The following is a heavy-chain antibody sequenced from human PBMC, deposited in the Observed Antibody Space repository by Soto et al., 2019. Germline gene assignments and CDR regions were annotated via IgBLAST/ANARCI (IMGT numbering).Heavy chain of an antibody. CDR1: GFTFGSFT. V-gene: IGHV3-21*06. J-gene: IGHJ3*01. CDR3: ARESLKTLVSGAFDV. CDR2: ISSSSAYI. D-gene: IGHD3-10*01. Sequence: EVHLVEAGGGLVKPGESLTLSCAASGFTFGSFTLNWVRQAPGKGLEWVSSISSSSAYIYYAESVKGRFTISRVNARSTLYLQMNSLRLDDTAVYFCARESLKTLVSGAFDVWGQGTAVVVSS.